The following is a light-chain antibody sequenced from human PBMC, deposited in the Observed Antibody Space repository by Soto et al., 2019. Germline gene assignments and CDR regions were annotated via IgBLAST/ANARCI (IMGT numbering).Light chain of an antibody. CDR1: RNDIGNYNY. V-gene: IGLV2-8*01. J-gene: IGLJ3*02. CDR2: EVS. CDR3: SSYAGSNKLV. Sequence: QSVLTQPPSASGSPGQSVTISCTGTRNDIGNYNYVSWYQQHPGKAPKFIIYEVSKRPSGVPDRFSGSKSGDTASLTVSGLQSEDEADYYCSSYAGSNKLVFGGGTKVTFL.